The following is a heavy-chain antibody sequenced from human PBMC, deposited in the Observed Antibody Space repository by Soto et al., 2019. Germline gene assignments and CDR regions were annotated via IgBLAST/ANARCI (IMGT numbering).Heavy chain of an antibody. J-gene: IGHJ4*02. CDR2: IYYSGST. Sequence: PSETLSLTCTVSGGSISSSSYYWGWIRQPPGKGMEWIGSIYYSGSTYYNPSLRSRVTISVDTSKNQFSLKLSSVTAADTAVYYCVRHFVERCSSTSCYRYFDYWGQGTLVTVSS. D-gene: IGHD2-2*01. V-gene: IGHV4-39*01. CDR1: GGSISSSSYY. CDR3: VRHFVERCSSTSCYRYFDY.